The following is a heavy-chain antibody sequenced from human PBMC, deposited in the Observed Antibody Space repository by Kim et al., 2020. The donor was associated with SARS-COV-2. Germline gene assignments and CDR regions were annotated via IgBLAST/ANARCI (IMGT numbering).Heavy chain of an antibody. J-gene: IGHJ4*02. D-gene: IGHD1-1*01. Sequence: SVKGRFTISSDNSENPVDLQINSLRVEDTAVYYCAKVYRANIPLAEPDYWGQGTLVTVSS. CDR3: AKVYRANIPLAEPDY. V-gene: IGHV3-30*02.